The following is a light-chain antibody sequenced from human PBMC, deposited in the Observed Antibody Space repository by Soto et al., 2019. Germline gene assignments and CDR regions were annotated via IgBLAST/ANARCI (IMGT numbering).Light chain of an antibody. CDR3: QHYNNYPWT. V-gene: IGKV1-5*03. CDR2: KAS. Sequence: DIQMTQSPSTLSASVGDRVTITCRASQSISSWVAWYQQKPGKAPKLLIYKASSLESGVPSRFSGSGSGTEFTLTISSLQPDDFATFYCQHYNNYPWTFGQGTKVEIK. CDR1: QSISSW. J-gene: IGKJ1*01.